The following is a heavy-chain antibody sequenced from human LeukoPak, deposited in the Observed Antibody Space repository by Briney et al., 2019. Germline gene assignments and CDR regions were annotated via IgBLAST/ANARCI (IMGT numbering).Heavy chain of an antibody. CDR2: MYHSGST. J-gene: IGHJ4*02. V-gene: IGHV4-39*01. D-gene: IGHD4-23*01. CDR3: ATHFDPNYGGYSAFAY. CDR1: GGSISSSSYY. Sequence: PSETLPLTCTVSGGSISSSSYYWGWIRQPPGKGLEWIGSMYHSGSTYYNPSLKSRVTISVDTSKSQFSLKLSSVTAADTAVYYCATHFDPNYGGYSAFAYWRQGTLVTVSS.